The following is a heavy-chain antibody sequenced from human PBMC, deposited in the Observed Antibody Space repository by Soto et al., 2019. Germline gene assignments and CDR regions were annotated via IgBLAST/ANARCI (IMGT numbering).Heavy chain of an antibody. J-gene: IGHJ4*02. CDR2: IIPILGIA. D-gene: IGHD4-17*01. Sequence: QVQLVQSGAEVKKPGSSVKVSCKASGGTFSSYTISWVRQAPGQGLEWMGRIIPILGIANYALKFQGRVTITADKSTSTAYMELSSLRSEDTAVYYCARVNGGDYGDCFDYWGQGTLVTVSS. CDR1: GGTFSSYT. V-gene: IGHV1-69*02. CDR3: ARVNGGDYGDCFDY.